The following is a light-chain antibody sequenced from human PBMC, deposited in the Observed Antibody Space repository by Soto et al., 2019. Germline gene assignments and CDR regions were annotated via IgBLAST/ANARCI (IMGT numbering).Light chain of an antibody. V-gene: IGKV1-13*02. CDR3: QQFNSSRALT. CDR1: QGIGSA. J-gene: IGKJ4*01. CDR2: DAS. Sequence: AIHLTQSPSSLSASVGDRVTIPCRASQGIGSALAWYQQKPGKPPKFLIYDASTLASGVPSRFSGSGSGTDFTLTIGSRQPEDFATYYCQQFNSSRALTFGGGTRVEIK.